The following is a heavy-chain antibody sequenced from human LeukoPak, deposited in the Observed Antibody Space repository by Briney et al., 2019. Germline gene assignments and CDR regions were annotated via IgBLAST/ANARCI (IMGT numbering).Heavy chain of an antibody. CDR3: ARLRNGNRDLDY. CDR2: INPSGGST. Sequence: ASVKVSCKASGYTFTSYYMHWVRQAPGQGLEWMGIINPSGGSTSYAQKFQGRVTMTSDTSINTAYMELNWLRSDDTALYYCARLRNGNRDLDYWGQGTLVTVPS. V-gene: IGHV1-46*01. D-gene: IGHD1/OR15-1a*01. J-gene: IGHJ4*02. CDR1: GYTFTSYY.